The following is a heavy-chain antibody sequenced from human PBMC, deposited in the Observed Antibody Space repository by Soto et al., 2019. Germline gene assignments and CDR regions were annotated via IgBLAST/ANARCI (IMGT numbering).Heavy chain of an antibody. V-gene: IGHV3-53*02. D-gene: IGHD3-10*01. CDR2: LYSGGST. CDR1: GLIVSTNY. CDR3: VIDRPGDEGEAFDL. Sequence: EVQLVETGGGLIQPGGSLRLSCAASGLIVSTNYMNWVRQAPGKGMEWVSVLYSGGSTHYAGSVKGRFIISRDNSKNTLYLQMSSLRAEDTAVVYSVIDRPGDEGEAFDLWGHGTLVSFSS. J-gene: IGHJ3*01.